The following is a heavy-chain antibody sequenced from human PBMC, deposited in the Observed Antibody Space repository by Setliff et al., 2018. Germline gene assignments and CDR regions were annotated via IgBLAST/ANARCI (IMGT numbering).Heavy chain of an antibody. CDR3: ARRAVTPGYFQH. J-gene: IGHJ1*01. Sequence: PGESLKISCKGSGYSFTTYWIGWVRQMPGKGLEWMGIIYPGDSDTRYSPSFQGQVTISADKSISTAYLQLSSLKASDTAIYYCARRAVTPGYFQHWGHGTLVTVSS. CDR2: IYPGDSDT. CDR1: GYSFTTYW. D-gene: IGHD4-17*01. V-gene: IGHV5-51*01.